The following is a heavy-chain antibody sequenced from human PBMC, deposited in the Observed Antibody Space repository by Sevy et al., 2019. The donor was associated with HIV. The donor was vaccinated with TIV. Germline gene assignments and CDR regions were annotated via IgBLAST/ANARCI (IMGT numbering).Heavy chain of an antibody. J-gene: IGHJ6*02. CDR1: GGSISSGGYS. Sequence: SETLSLTCAVSGGSISSGGYSWSWIRQPPGQGLEWIGYIYHSGSTYYNPSLKSRVTISVDRSKNQFSLKLSSVTAADTAVYYCARATQAEYYYYGMDVWGQGTTVTVSS. CDR2: IYHSGST. V-gene: IGHV4-30-2*01. CDR3: ARATQAEYYYYGMDV.